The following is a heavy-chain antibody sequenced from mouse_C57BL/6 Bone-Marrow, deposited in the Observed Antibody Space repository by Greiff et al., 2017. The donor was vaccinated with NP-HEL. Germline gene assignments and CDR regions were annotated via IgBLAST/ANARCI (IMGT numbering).Heavy chain of an antibody. J-gene: IGHJ2*01. V-gene: IGHV2-6-1*01. CDR1: GFSLTSYG. CDR2: IWSDGST. Sequence: VKLVESGPGLVAPSQSLSITCTVSGFSLTSYGVHWVRQPPGKGLEWLVVIWSDGSTTYNSALKSRLSISKDNSKSQVFGKMNSLQTDDTAMYYCARHYDYGEGGYYFDYWGQGTTLTVSS. D-gene: IGHD1-1*01. CDR3: ARHYDYGEGGYYFDY.